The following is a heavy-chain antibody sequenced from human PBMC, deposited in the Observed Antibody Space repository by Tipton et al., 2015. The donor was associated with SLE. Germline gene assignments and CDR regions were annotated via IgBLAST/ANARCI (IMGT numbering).Heavy chain of an antibody. CDR3: VATRHNGDYGALDI. CDR2: FDPEDGET. Sequence: QLVQSGAEVKKPGASVRVSCKVSGYTLTELSIHWVRQAPGKGLEWMGGFDPEDGETIYDETIYDETIYTQKLQGRVTVTEDTSTDTAYMELSKLRSDDTAVYYCVATRHNGDYGALDIWGQGTMVTVSS. CDR1: GYTLTELS. V-gene: IGHV1-24*01. D-gene: IGHD4-17*01. J-gene: IGHJ3*02.